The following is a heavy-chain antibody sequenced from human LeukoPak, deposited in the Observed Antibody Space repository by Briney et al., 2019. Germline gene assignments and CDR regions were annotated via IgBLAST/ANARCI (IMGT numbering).Heavy chain of an antibody. V-gene: IGHV4-59*08. CDR1: GDSISSSY. Sequence: SETLSLPCTVSGDSISSSYWSWIRQPPGKGLEWLGYIYYSGSTKYNPSLKSRVTISVDTSKNQFSLKLTSVTAADTAVYYCARLFYDNSALDQWGQRTLVTVSS. CDR2: IYYSGST. CDR3: ARLFYDNSALDQ. D-gene: IGHD3-22*01. J-gene: IGHJ4*02.